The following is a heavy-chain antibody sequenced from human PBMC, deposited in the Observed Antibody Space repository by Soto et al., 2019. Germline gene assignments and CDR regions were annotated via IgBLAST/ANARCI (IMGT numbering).Heavy chain of an antibody. J-gene: IGHJ4*02. CDR1: GYTFTSYG. CDR3: ARARSIDCYNCSGY. D-gene: IGHD2-21*01. Sequence: ASVKVSCKASGYTFTSYGISWVRQAPGQGLEWMGWISAYNGNTNYAQKLQGRVTMTTDTSTSTAYMELRSLRSDDTAVYYCARARSIDCYNCSGYWGQGTPFTVSS. V-gene: IGHV1-18*01. CDR2: ISAYNGNT.